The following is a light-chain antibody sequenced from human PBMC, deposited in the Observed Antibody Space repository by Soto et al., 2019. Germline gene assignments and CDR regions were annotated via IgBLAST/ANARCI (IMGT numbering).Light chain of an antibody. J-gene: IGLJ1*01. CDR1: SSNIGAGYD. V-gene: IGLV1-40*01. CDR3: QSYDSRLGAYG. Sequence: QSALTQPPSVSGAPGQRVTISCTGSSSNIGAGYDVHWYLQVPGTAPKLLVYTNNNRPSGVPDRFSGSKSDTSASLAITGLQAEDEADYYCQSYDSRLGAYGFGTGTKVTVL. CDR2: TNN.